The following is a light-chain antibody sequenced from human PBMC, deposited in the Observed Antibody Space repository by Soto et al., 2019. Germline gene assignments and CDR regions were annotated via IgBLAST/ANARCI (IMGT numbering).Light chain of an antibody. CDR2: VGTGGIVG. J-gene: IGLJ2*01. Sequence: QAVVTQPPSASASLGASVTLTCTLSSGYSNYKVDWYQQRPGKGPRFVMRVGTGGIVGSKGDGIPDRFSVLGSGLNRYLTIKNIQEEDESDYHCGADHGSGSSFGVVFGGGTKLTVL. CDR3: GADHGSGSSFGVV. CDR1: SGYSNYK. V-gene: IGLV9-49*01.